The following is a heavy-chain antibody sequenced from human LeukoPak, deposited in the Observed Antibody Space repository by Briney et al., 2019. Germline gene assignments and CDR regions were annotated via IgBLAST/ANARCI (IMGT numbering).Heavy chain of an antibody. CDR1: GYTFTSYG. Sequence: ASVKVSCKASGYTFTSYGISWVRQAPGQGLEWMGWISAYNGNTNYAQKLQGRVTMTTDTSTSTAYMELRSLRSDDTAVYYCARAGHYDFWSGYYSGAHSDYWGQGTLVTVSS. CDR2: ISAYNGNT. J-gene: IGHJ4*02. CDR3: ARAGHYDFWSGYYSGAHSDY. D-gene: IGHD3-3*01. V-gene: IGHV1-18*01.